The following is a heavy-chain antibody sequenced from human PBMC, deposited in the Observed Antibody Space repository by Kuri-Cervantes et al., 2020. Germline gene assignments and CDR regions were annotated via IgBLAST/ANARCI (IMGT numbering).Heavy chain of an antibody. Sequence: GESLKISCAASGFTFSSYWTSWVRQAPGKGLEWVANIKQDGSEKYYVDSVKGRFTISRDNAKNSLYLQMNSLRAEDTAVYYCAREDGTMVRGLYYFDYWGQGTLVTVSS. CDR1: GFTFSSYW. V-gene: IGHV3-7*01. J-gene: IGHJ4*02. CDR2: IKQDGSEK. D-gene: IGHD3-10*01. CDR3: AREDGTMVRGLYYFDY.